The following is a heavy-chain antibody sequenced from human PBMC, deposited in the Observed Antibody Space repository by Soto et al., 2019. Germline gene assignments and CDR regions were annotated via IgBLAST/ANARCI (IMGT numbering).Heavy chain of an antibody. D-gene: IGHD1-26*01. CDR2: ISGSGGST. CDR3: AKDYSGSSDTDY. V-gene: IGHV3-23*01. Sequence: GGSLRLSCAASGFTFSSYAMSWVRQAPGKGLEWVSAISGSGGSTYYADSVKGRFTISRDNSKNTLYLRMNSLRAEDTAVYYCAKDYSGSSDTDYWGQGTLVTVSS. CDR1: GFTFSSYA. J-gene: IGHJ4*02.